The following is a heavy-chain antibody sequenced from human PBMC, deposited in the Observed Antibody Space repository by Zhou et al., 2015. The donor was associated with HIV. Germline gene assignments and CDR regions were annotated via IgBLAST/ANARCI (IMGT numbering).Heavy chain of an antibody. CDR1: GYTFTDYY. CDR3: ARENDDFSGYHPHFDY. Sequence: QVQLVQSGAEAKKPGASVKLSCKASGYTFTDYYIHWVRQAPGQGLEWMGIIKPSGGRTNYAQKFQGRVTVTRDTSTSTVYMEVSSLRSEDTAVYYCARENDDFSGYHPHFDYWGRGNPRSPCPQ. V-gene: IGHV1-46*01. D-gene: IGHD3-22*01. CDR2: IKPSGGRT. J-gene: IGHJ4*02.